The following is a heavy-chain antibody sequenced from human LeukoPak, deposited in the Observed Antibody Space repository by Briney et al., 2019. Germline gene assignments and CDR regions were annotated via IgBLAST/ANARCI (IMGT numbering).Heavy chain of an antibody. CDR3: ARDGWFYYDSTDYSGFDY. D-gene: IGHD3-22*01. Sequence: GASVKVSCKASGYTFTRYDMHWVRQAPGQGLEWMGIINPSGGSINYAQKFQGRVTMTRDTSTSTVYVELSSLRSEDTAVYYCARDGWFYYDSTDYSGFDYWGQGTLVTVSS. V-gene: IGHV1-46*01. CDR1: GYTFTRYD. J-gene: IGHJ4*02. CDR2: INPSGGSI.